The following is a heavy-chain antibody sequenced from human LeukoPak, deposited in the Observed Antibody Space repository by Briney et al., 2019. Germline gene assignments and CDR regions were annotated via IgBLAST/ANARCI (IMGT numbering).Heavy chain of an antibody. V-gene: IGHV3-48*04. D-gene: IGHD2-21*01. J-gene: IGHJ4*02. CDR3: ARDRAGIFHFDY. Sequence: PGGSLRLSCAASGFIISSYSMNWVRQGPGKGLEWVSYISSSSSTIYYADSVKGRFTISRDNAKNSLYLQMNSLRAEDTAVYYCARDRAGIFHFDYWGQGTLVTVSS. CDR2: ISSSSSTI. CDR1: GFIISSYS.